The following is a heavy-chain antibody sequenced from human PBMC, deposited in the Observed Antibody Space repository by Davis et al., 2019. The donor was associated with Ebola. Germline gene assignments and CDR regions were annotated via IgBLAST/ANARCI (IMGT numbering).Heavy chain of an antibody. J-gene: IGHJ6*02. CDR3: ARGGGWILLWPHSMDV. Sequence: MPGGSLRLSCAVYGGSFSDYFFSWLRQTPWEGLEWLGEITHSGSTNYKSSLKSRVTISVDTSKNQFSLSLRSVTAADTAVYYCARGGGWILLWPHSMDVWGQGTTVTVSS. V-gene: IGHV4-34*01. D-gene: IGHD5-18*01. CDR1: GGSFSDYF. CDR2: ITHSGST.